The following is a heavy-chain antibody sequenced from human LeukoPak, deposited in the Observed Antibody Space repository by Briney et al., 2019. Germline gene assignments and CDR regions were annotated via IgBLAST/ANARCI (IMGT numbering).Heavy chain of an antibody. CDR3: ARGGFGVVPAAIQRGVYYYYYYYMDV. Sequence: PSETLSLTCTVSGGSISSYYWSWIWQPPGKGLEWIGYIYYSGSTNYNPSLKSRVTISVDTSKNQFSLKLSSVTAADTAVYYCARGGFGVVPAAIQRGVYYYYYYYMDVWGKGTTVTVSS. D-gene: IGHD2-2*02. CDR2: IYYSGST. J-gene: IGHJ6*03. CDR1: GGSISSYY. V-gene: IGHV4-59*01.